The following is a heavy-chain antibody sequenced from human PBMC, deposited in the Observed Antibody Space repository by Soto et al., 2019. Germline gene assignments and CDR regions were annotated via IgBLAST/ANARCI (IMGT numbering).Heavy chain of an antibody. CDR2: IIPIFGTA. D-gene: IGHD6-6*01. CDR3: AGKYSSSFFDYYYYGMDV. J-gene: IGHJ6*02. CDR1: GGTFSSYA. Sequence: ASVKVSCKASGGTFSSYAISWVRQAPGQGLEWMGGIIPIFGTANYAQKFQGRVTITADESTSTAYMELSSLRSEDTAVYYCAGKYSSSFFDYYYYGMDVWGQGTTVTVSS. V-gene: IGHV1-69*13.